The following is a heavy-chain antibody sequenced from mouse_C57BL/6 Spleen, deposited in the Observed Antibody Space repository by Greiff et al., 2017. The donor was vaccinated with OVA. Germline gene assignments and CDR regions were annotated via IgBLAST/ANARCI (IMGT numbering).Heavy chain of an antibody. CDR1: GFTFTSYA. Sequence: EVMLVQSGGGLVKPGASLKLSCAASGFTFTSYAMYWVSQTPGKSLEWVGTIRPGGSCTYYPDNFKGQFTMSRDNANNTLYLQMSSLTSEDSAMYYCARTNYYGGSYFDYWGQGTTLTVSA. CDR2: IRPGGSCT. J-gene: IGHJ2*01. V-gene: IGHV5-4*03. CDR3: ARTNYYGGSYFDY. D-gene: IGHD1-1*01.